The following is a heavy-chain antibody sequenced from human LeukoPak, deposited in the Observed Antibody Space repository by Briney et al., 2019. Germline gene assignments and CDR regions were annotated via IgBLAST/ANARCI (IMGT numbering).Heavy chain of an antibody. J-gene: IGHJ6*02. CDR1: GFTFSSYG. Sequence: RGSLRLSCAASGFTFSSYGMHWVRQAPGKGLEWVAVISYDGSNKYYADSVKGRFTISRDNANNSLSLQMNSLRVEDTAVYYCARGRTMDVWGQGTTVTVSS. CDR3: ARGRTMDV. V-gene: IGHV3-30*03. CDR2: ISYDGSNK.